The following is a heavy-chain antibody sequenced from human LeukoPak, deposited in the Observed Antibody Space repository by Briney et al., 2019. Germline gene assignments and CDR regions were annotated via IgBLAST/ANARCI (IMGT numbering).Heavy chain of an antibody. J-gene: IGHJ3*01. Sequence: GGSLRLSCVASGFIINNYWMNWVRQAPGKGLEWVANIKQDGSEKYYVDSVKGRFAISRDNAKNSAYLQMNSLRAEDTAVYYCARGFDGANAFDLWGQGTLVTVSS. CDR2: IKQDGSEK. V-gene: IGHV3-7*01. CDR3: ARGFDGANAFDL. CDR1: GFIINNYW.